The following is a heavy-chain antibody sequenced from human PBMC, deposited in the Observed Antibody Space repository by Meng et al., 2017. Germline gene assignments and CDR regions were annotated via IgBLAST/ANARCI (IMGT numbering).Heavy chain of an antibody. J-gene: IGHJ4*02. CDR3: ARGRNFYGEEGDFDY. Sequence: QGQPGEVGAEVKKPGASVKVSCKASGYTFTSYDINWVRPATGQGLEWMGWMNPNSGNTGYAQKFQGRVTMTRNTSISTAYMELSSLRSEDTAVYYCARGRNFYGEEGDFDYWGQGTLVTVSS. D-gene: IGHD4-17*01. CDR2: MNPNSGNT. CDR1: GYTFTSYD. V-gene: IGHV1-8*01.